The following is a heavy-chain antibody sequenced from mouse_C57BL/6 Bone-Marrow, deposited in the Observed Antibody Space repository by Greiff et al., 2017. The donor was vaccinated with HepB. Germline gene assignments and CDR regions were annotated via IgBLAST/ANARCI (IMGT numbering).Heavy chain of an antibody. CDR2: IDPSDSYT. CDR1: GYTFTSYW. J-gene: IGHJ2*01. CDR3: ARGDFDY. Sequence: QVQLQQPGAELVKPGASVKLSCKASGYTFTSYWMQWVKQRPGQGLEWIGEIDPSDSYTNYNQKFKGKATLTVDTSSSTAYIQISSLTSEDSAVYYCARGDFDYWGQGTTLTVSS. V-gene: IGHV1-50*01.